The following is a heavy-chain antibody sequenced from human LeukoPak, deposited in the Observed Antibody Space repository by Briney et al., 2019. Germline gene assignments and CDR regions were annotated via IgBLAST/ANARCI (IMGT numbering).Heavy chain of an antibody. J-gene: IGHJ4*02. CDR3: PRGPTRIGVAGTWPLDY. CDR1: GFTFGAYS. Sequence: PGRSLRLSRAASGFTFGAYSMKSVPQAPGKGLEGVSSISSANSYIYYGDSVNGRFTFSRDNARTSLCPQMNSLRDPDTAVSYCPRGPTRIGVAGTWPLDYWGQGTLVTVSS. D-gene: IGHD6-19*01. CDR2: ISSANSYI. V-gene: IGHV3-21*01.